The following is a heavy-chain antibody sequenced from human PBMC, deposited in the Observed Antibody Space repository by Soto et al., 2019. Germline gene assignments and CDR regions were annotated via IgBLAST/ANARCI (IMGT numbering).Heavy chain of an antibody. CDR2: MNPNSGNT. CDR3: ARDLMFVSSPAGIPVDPRDMDV. D-gene: IGHD3-10*02. CDR1: GYTFTRYD. J-gene: IGHJ6*02. V-gene: IGHV1-8*01. Sequence: GASVKVCCKASGYTFTRYDINWVRQATGQGLEWMGWMNPNSGNTGYAQKFQGRVTMTRNTSISTAYMELSSLRSDDTAVYYCARDLMFVSSPAGIPVDPRDMDVWGQGTTVTVS.